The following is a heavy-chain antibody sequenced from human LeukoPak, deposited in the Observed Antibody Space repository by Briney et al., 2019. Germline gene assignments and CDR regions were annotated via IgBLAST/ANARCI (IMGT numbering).Heavy chain of an antibody. V-gene: IGHV3-7*01. D-gene: IGHD6-6*01. CDR1: GFTFSSYW. CDR2: IKQDGSEK. J-gene: IGHJ6*03. CDR3: ARIGVIAASLNYYYYMDV. Sequence: PGGSLRLPCAASGFTFSSYWMSWVRQAPGKGLEWVANIKQDGSEKYYVDSVKGRFTISRDNAKNSLYLQMNSLRAEDTAVYYCARIGVIAASLNYYYYMDVWGKGSTVTVSS.